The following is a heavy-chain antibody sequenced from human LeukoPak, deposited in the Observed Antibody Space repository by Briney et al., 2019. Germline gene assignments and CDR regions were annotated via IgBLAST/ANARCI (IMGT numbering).Heavy chain of an antibody. CDR1: GFTFSSYG. V-gene: IGHV3-23*01. J-gene: IGHJ3*02. CDR2: ISGSGGST. CDR3: AKAGGSGSPHDAFDI. D-gene: IGHD3-10*01. Sequence: GGSLRLSCAASGFTFSSYGMSWVRQAPGRGLEWVSTISGSGGSTYYADSVKGRFTISRDNSKNTLYLQMNSLRAEDTAVYYCAKAGGSGSPHDAFDIWGQGTMVTVSS.